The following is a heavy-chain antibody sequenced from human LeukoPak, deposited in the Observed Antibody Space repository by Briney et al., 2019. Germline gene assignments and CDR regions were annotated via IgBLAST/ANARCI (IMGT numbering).Heavy chain of an antibody. CDR2: IYYSGST. CDR1: GGSISSYY. J-gene: IGHJ5*02. V-gene: IGHV4-59*01. CDR3: ARAGGYCSSTSCYANENNWFDP. Sequence: SETLSLTCTVSGGSISSYYWSWIRQPPGKGLEWIGDIYYSGSTNYNPSLQSRVTISVDTSKNQFSLKLSSVTAADTAVYYCARAGGYCSSTSCYANENNWFDPWGQGTLVTVSS. D-gene: IGHD2-2*01.